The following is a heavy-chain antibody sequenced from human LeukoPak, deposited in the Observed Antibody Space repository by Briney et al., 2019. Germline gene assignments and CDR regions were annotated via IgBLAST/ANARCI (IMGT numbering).Heavy chain of an antibody. D-gene: IGHD3-10*01. V-gene: IGHV1-24*01. J-gene: IGHJ4*02. CDR1: GFGLSVLP. Sequence: ASVKVSCKISGFGLSVLPIHWMRQAPGKGLEWVGGIRPETGEPIYAQKFQGRVTVTEDTVTDTGYMELRSLTSDDTAVYFCTTDSGQSYFYFNFWGQGTLVTVSS. CDR3: TTDSGQSYFYFNF. CDR2: IRPETGEP.